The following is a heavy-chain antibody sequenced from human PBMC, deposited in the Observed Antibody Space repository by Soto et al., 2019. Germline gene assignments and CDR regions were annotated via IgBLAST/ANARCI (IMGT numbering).Heavy chain of an antibody. CDR3: VMVDNYVTPTPQDV. V-gene: IGHV1-18*01. J-gene: IGHJ6*02. Sequence: QVQLVQSGDEVKKPGASVKVSCKASGYIFVNYGIAWVRQAPRQGLGWMGWISPYTGNTHSASKVQGRLTMTTDTSTSTACMELGSLTSDDTAVYYCVMVDNYVTPTPQDVWGQGTTVTVSS. CDR1: GYIFVNYG. D-gene: IGHD3-16*01. CDR2: ISPYTGNT.